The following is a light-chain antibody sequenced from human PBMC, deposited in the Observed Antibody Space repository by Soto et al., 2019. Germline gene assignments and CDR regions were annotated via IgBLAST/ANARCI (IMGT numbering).Light chain of an antibody. CDR2: GAS. Sequence: IVLKQSPGTLSLSPGERATLSCRASQSVSSSYLAWYQQKPGQAPRLLIYGASSRATGIPDRFSGSGSGTDFTLTIHRLEPEDFAVYYCQQYHDTGTFGQGTKVDIK. CDR3: QQYHDTGT. J-gene: IGKJ1*01. CDR1: QSVSSSY. V-gene: IGKV3-20*01.